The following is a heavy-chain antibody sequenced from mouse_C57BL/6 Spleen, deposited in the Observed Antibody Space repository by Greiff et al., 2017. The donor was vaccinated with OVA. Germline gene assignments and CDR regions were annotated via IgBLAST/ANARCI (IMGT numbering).Heavy chain of an antibody. CDR2: IWGGGST. J-gene: IGHJ2*01. CDR3: AKHNYEGGYFDY. CDR1: GFSLTSYG. V-gene: IGHV2-9*01. D-gene: IGHD2-1*01. Sequence: QVQLKESGPGLVAPSQSLSITCTVSGFSLTSYGVDWVRQPPGKGLEWLGVIWGGGSTNYNSALMSRLSISKDNSKSQVFLKMNSLQTDDTAMDYCAKHNYEGGYFDYWGQGTTLTVSS.